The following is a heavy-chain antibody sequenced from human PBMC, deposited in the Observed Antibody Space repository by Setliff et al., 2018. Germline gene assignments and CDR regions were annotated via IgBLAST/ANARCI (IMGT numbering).Heavy chain of an antibody. CDR1: GYTFISYA. CDR3: ARKGPNSSSHVFGY. CDR2: INPASGNT. J-gene: IGHJ4*02. V-gene: IGHV1-3*03. Sequence: GASVKVSCKASGYTFISYALHWVRQAPGQRLQWMGWINPASGNTKYSQEFQGRVTITRDTSATTVYMELSSLRSDDMAVYYRARKGPNSSSHVFGYWGQGTLVTVSS. D-gene: IGHD3-16*01.